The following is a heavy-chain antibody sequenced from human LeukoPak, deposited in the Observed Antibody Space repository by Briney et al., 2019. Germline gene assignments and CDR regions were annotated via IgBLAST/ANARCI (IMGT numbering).Heavy chain of an antibody. CDR2: ISAYNGNT. V-gene: IGHV1-18*01. Sequence: GASVKVSCKASGYTFTSYGISWVRQAPGQGLEWMGWISAYNGNTNYAQKLQGRVTMTTDTSTSTAYMELRRLRSDDTAVYYCVRDLTYYYDSSDFDYWGQGTLVTVSS. D-gene: IGHD3-22*01. CDR1: GYTFTSYG. CDR3: VRDLTYYYDSSDFDY. J-gene: IGHJ4*02.